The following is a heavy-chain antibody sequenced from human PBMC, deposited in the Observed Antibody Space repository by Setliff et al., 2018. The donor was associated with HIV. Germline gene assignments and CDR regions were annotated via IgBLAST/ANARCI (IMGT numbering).Heavy chain of an antibody. V-gene: IGHV1-18*01. D-gene: IGHD2-21*01. J-gene: IGHJ4*02. CDR3: ARDPVSDNSATPYYFDY. Sequence: ASVKVSCKASGYTFTSYGISWVRQAPGQGLEWMGWISGYNGNTNYAQKLQGRVTITADETTSTAYMELSSLRSEDTAVYFCARDPVSDNSATPYYFDYWGQGTLVTVSS. CDR1: GYTFTSYG. CDR2: ISGYNGNT.